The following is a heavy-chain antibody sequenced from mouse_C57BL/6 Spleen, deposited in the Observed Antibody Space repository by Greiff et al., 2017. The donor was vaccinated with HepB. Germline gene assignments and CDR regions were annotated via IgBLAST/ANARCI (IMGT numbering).Heavy chain of an antibody. Sequence: VQLQQSGPELVKPGASVKISCKASGYSFTGYYMNWVKQSPEKSLEWIGDINPSTGGTTSNQKFKAKATLTVDKSSSTAYMQLKSLTSEDSAVYYCARSLYYYGSSGWYFDVWGTGTTVTVSS. V-gene: IGHV1-42*01. J-gene: IGHJ1*03. CDR1: GYSFTGYY. CDR2: INPSTGGT. D-gene: IGHD1-1*01. CDR3: ARSLYYYGSSGWYFDV.